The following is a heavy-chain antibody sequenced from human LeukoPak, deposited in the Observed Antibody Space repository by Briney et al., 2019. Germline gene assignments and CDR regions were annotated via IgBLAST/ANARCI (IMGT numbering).Heavy chain of an antibody. V-gene: IGHV3-30-3*01. CDR1: GFTFSSYA. Sequence: GGSLRLSCAASGFTFSSYAMHWVRQAPGKGLEWVAVISYDGSNKYYADSVKGRFTISRDNSKNTLYLQMNSLRAEDTAVYYCAREGAGRIAFDIWGQGTMVTVST. CDR2: ISYDGSNK. J-gene: IGHJ3*02. CDR3: AREGAGRIAFDI. D-gene: IGHD6-13*01.